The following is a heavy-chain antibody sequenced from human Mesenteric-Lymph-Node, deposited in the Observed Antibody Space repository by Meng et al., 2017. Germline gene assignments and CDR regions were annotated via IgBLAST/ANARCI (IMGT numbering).Heavy chain of an antibody. V-gene: IGHV1-2*06. CDR3: AAFYYESSGYFRADY. J-gene: IGHJ4*02. CDR2: INLNSGGT. CDR1: GYTFTGYY. Sequence: QAQLVQSGAEVKKPGASVKVSCKASGYTFTGYYIHWVRQAPGQGLEWMGRINLNSGGTNYAQKFQGRVTMTWDTSISAAQMELSSLRSDDTAVYYCAAFYYESSGYFRADYWGQGILVTVSS. D-gene: IGHD3-22*01.